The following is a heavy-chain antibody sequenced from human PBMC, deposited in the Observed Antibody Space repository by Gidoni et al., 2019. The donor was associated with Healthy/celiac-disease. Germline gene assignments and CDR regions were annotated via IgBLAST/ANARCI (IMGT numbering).Heavy chain of an antibody. Sequence: QVQLQQWGAGLLQPSETLSLPCAVYGGSFSGYYWSWIHQPPGKGLECIGASNHSGSTKYTPYIKSRVTISVDTSKNQFYLKLSSVTAADTAVYYCARGGGEITMVRGVIYDYWGQGTLVTVSS. CDR2: SNHSGST. D-gene: IGHD3-10*01. CDR3: ARGGGEITMVRGVIYDY. J-gene: IGHJ4*02. V-gene: IGHV4-34*01. CDR1: GGSFSGYY.